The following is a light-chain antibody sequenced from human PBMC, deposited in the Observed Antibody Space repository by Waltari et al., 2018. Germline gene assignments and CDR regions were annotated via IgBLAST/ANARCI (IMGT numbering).Light chain of an antibody. CDR3: SSYVSSSTLEL. CDR2: DVS. Sequence: QSALTQPASVSGSPGPSLTLSCTGPSSDIGGYTYVPWYQQLPGRAPKLIIYDVSNRPSGVSNRFSGSKSGNTASLTISGLQGEDEADYYCSSYVSSSTLELFGGGTSLAVL. J-gene: IGLJ2*01. V-gene: IGLV2-14*03. CDR1: SSDIGGYTY.